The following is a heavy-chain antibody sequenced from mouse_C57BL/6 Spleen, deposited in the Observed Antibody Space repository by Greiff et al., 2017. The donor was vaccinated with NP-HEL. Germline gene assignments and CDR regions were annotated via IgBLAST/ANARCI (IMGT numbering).Heavy chain of an antibody. V-gene: IGHV1-54*01. CDR1: GYAFTNYL. D-gene: IGHD2-1*01. J-gene: IGHJ1*03. CDR2: INPGSGGT. CDR3: AKSTTPFDV. Sequence: VKLQESGAELVRPGTSVKVSCKASGYAFTNYLIEWVKQRPGQGLEWIGVINPGSGGTNYNEKFKGKATLTADKSSSTAYMQLSSLTSEDSAVYFCAKSTTPFDVWGTGTTVTVSS.